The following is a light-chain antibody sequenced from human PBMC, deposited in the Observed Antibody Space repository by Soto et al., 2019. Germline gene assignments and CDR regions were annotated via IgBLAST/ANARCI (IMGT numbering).Light chain of an antibody. CDR3: SSFTNTYSYV. V-gene: IGLV2-14*01. Sequence: QSALTQPASVSGSPGQSITISCTGTSGDVGAYNYVSWYQQHPGKAPRLMIYDVSNRSSGASNRFSGSKSGNTASLTISGLQAEDEADYYCSSFTNTYSYVFGTGTKLTVL. CDR1: SGDVGAYNY. CDR2: DVS. J-gene: IGLJ1*01.